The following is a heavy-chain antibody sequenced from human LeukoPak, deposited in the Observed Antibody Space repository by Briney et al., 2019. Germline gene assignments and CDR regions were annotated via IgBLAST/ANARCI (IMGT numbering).Heavy chain of an antibody. CDR1: GFTFSNYW. V-gene: IGHV3-7*04. CDR2: INQDGSEK. Sequence: GGSLRLSCAASGFTFSNYWMNWVRQAPGKGLEWVANINQDGSEKYYVDFVKGRFTISRDNAKNSLYLQVNSLRVEDTAVYYCARGTGWYPDYWGQGTLVTVSS. D-gene: IGHD6-19*01. J-gene: IGHJ4*02. CDR3: ARGTGWYPDY.